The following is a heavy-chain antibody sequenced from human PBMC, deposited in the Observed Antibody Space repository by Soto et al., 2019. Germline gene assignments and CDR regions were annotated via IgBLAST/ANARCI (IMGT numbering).Heavy chain of an antibody. CDR2: IRSKAYGGTT. V-gene: IGHV3-49*03. CDR3: TREPHGVVVIHDAFDI. Sequence: GGSLRLSCADSGFTFSRYAMSWIRQAPGKGLEWVGFIRSKAYGGTTEYAASVKGRFTISRDDSKSIAYLQMNSLKTEDTAVYYCTREPHGVVVIHDAFDIWGQGTMVTVSS. J-gene: IGHJ3*02. CDR1: GFTFSRYA. D-gene: IGHD3-22*01.